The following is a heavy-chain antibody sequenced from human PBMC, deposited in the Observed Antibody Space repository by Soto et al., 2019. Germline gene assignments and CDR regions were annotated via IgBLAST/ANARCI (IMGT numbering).Heavy chain of an antibody. V-gene: IGHV1-18*01. CDR2: ISTYNGNT. CDR3: ARVDLDFDY. J-gene: IGHJ4*02. Sequence: HVQLVQSGAEVRKPGASVKVSCKASGYTFNTYSISWVRQAPGQGLEWMGWISTYNGNTKYVQNLQGRVTMTTDTSTNTAYMELRSLRSDDTAVYYCARVDLDFDYWGQGTLVTVSS. CDR1: GYTFNTYS.